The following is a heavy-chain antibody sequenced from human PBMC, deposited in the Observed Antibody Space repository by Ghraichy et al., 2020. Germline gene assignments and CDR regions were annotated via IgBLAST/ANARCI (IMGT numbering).Heavy chain of an antibody. J-gene: IGHJ4*02. D-gene: IGHD4-17*01. CDR3: ARETTGLDY. Sequence: GGSLRLSCAASGFSFSSFGMIWVRQAPGKGLEWVSYISSSSTTIQYADSVRGRFTISRDNAKSSLYLQMNSLRDEDTAIYYCARETTGLDYWGQGTLVTVSS. CDR2: ISSSSTTI. V-gene: IGHV3-48*02. CDR1: GFSFSSFG.